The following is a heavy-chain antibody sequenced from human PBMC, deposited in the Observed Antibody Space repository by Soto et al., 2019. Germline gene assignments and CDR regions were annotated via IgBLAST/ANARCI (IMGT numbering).Heavy chain of an antibody. J-gene: IGHJ5*02. V-gene: IGHV4-39*01. CDR2: IYFSGNT. CDR3: ARHGGSKTTLLKTHINWFDP. D-gene: IGHD2-15*01. Sequence: SLTCTVSGGSIRSPGYYWGWIRRPPGKGPEWIGSIYFSGNTYYNPSLKSRVTISVDTSKSQFSLKLSSVTAADTALYYCARHGGSKTTLLKTHINWFDPWGHGTLVTVSS. CDR1: GGSIRSPGYY.